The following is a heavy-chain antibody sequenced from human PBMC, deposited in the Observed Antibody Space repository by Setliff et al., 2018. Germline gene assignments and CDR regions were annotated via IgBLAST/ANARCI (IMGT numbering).Heavy chain of an antibody. CDR1: GFTFRDYS. D-gene: IGHD6-19*01. J-gene: IGHJ5*02. CDR2: VNSGGSRT. CDR3: VFQGAHSSYWYDLGWFDP. V-gene: IGHV3-23*03. Sequence: GSLRLSCATPGFTFRDYSLTWVRQAPGKGLEWVSRVNSGGSRTDYADSVKGRFIISRENSKDTLFLQINSLRNEDTAVYYCVFQGAHSSYWYDLGWFDPWGQGTRVTVSS.